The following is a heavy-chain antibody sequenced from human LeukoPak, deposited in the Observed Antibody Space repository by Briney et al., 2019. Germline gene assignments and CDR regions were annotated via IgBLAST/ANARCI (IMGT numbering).Heavy chain of an antibody. V-gene: IGHV3-33*01. CDR2: IWYDGSNK. D-gene: IGHD3-10*01. Sequence: PGGSLRLSCAASGFTFSSYGMHRVRQAPGKGLEWVAVIWYDGSNKYYADSVKGRFTISRDNSKNTLYLQMNSLRAEDTAVYYCARETYYYGSGSYNFDYWGQGTLVTVSS. J-gene: IGHJ4*02. CDR3: ARETYYYGSGSYNFDY. CDR1: GFTFSSYG.